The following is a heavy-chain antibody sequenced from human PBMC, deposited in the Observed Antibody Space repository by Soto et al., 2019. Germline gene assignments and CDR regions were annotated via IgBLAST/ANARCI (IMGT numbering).Heavy chain of an antibody. Sequence: LSLTCAASGFTFSSYGMHWVRQAPGKGLEWVAVISYDGSNKYYADSVKGRFTISRDNSKNTLYLQMNSLRAEDTAVYYCAKTPFDVAPYYFDYWGQGTLVTVSS. D-gene: IGHD2-15*01. CDR2: ISYDGSNK. J-gene: IGHJ4*02. CDR3: AKTPFDVAPYYFDY. V-gene: IGHV3-30*18. CDR1: GFTFSSYG.